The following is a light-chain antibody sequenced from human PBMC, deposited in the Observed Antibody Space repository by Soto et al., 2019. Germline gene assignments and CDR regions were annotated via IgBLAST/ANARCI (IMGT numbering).Light chain of an antibody. J-gene: IGLJ3*02. V-gene: IGLV1-40*01. CDR1: RSNIGAPFD. CDR3: QSFDNSLNGVV. Sequence: QSVLTQPPSVSGAPGQMVTISCTGRRSNIGAPFDVHWYRQFPGTGPKLLIYSNNNRPSGVPDRFSASKSDISAFLAITGLQPEDEGEYYCQSFDNSLNGVVFGGGTRLTVL. CDR2: SNN.